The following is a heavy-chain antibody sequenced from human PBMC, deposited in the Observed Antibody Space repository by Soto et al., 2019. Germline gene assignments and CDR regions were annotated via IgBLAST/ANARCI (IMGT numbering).Heavy chain of an antibody. CDR2: ISSNGGST. V-gene: IGHV3-64D*06. D-gene: IGHD2-15*01. CDR3: VKVIQLVASSMGY. Sequence: GGSLRLSCSASGFTFSSYAMHWVRQAPGKGLEYVSAISSNGGSTYYADSVKGRFTISRDNSKNTLYLQMSSLRAEDTAVYYCVKVIQLVASSMGYRGQGTLVTVS. CDR1: GFTFSSYA. J-gene: IGHJ4*02.